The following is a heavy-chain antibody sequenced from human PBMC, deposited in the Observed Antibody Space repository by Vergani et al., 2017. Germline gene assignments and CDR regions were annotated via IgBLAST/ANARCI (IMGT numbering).Heavy chain of an antibody. V-gene: IGHV3-21*01. D-gene: IGHD3-10*01. CDR2: ISSSSSYI. J-gene: IGHJ4*02. CDR1: GFTFSSYS. CDR3: VVRGGGVDY. Sequence: EVQLVESGGGLVKPGGSLRLSCAASGFTFSSYSMNWVRQAPGKGLEWVSSISSSSSYIYYADSVKGLFTISRDNAKNSLYLQMNSLRAEDTAVYYVVVRGGGVDYWGQGTLVTVSS.